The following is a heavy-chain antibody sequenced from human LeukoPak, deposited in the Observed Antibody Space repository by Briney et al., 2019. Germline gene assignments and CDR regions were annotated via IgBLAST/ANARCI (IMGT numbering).Heavy chain of an antibody. CDR2: IYYSGST. Sequence: SQTLSLTCTVSGGSISSGDYYWSWIRQPPGKGLEWIGYIYYSGSTYYNPSLKSRVTISVDTSKNQFSLKLSSVTAADTAVYYCARTGPTWSLGDYYYYMDVWGKGTTVTVSS. D-gene: IGHD3-3*01. J-gene: IGHJ6*03. V-gene: IGHV4-30-4*08. CDR3: ARTGPTWSLGDYYYYMDV. CDR1: GGSISSGDYY.